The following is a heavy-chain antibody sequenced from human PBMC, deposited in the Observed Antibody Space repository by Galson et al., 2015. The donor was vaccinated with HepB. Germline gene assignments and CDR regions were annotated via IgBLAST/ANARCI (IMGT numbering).Heavy chain of an antibody. D-gene: IGHD3-16*01. CDR3: ARRAEGDYDYVWGRMDV. V-gene: IGHV3-33*01. J-gene: IGHJ6*02. CDR2: IWYDGSNK. Sequence: SLRLSCAASGFTFSSYGMHWVRQAPGKGLEWVAVIWYDGSNKYYADSVKGRFTISRDNSKNTLYLQMNSLRAEDTAVYYCARRAEGDYDYVWGRMDVWGQGTTVTVSS. CDR1: GFTFSSYG.